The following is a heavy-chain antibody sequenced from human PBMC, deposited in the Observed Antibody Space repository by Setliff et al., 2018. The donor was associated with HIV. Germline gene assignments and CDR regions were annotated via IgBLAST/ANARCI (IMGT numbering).Heavy chain of an antibody. CDR1: GYTLTTFG. CDR2: INTETGNP. Sequence: ASVKVSCKASGYTLTTFGISWVRQARGQGLEWMGWINTETGNPTYAQGLTGQFVFSLDTSISTAYLQISSLKAEDTAVYYCARDQRLFYFDSWGQGTLVTVSS. V-gene: IGHV7-4-1*02. J-gene: IGHJ4*02. CDR3: ARDQRLFYFDS.